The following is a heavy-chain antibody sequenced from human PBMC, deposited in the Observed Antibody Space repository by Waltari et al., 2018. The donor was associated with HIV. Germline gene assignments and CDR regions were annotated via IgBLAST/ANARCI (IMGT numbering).Heavy chain of an antibody. CDR3: ARDFLNYDILTGHAFDI. Sequence: QVQLQESGPGLVKPSQTLSLTCTVSGGPISSGSYYWSWIRQPAGKGLEWIGRIYTSGSTNYNPSLKSRVTISVDTSKNQFSLKLSSVTAADTAVYYCARDFLNYDILTGHAFDIWGQGTMVTVSS. V-gene: IGHV4-61*02. CDR1: GGPISSGSYY. D-gene: IGHD3-9*01. J-gene: IGHJ3*02. CDR2: IYTSGST.